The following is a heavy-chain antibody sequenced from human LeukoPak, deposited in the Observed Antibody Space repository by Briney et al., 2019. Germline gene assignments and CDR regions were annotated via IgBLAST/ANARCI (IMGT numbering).Heavy chain of an antibody. J-gene: IGHJ3*02. CDR2: IYSSGST. CDR3: ARLPAARLISGAFDI. Sequence: SETLSLTCTVSGASMTTYYWSWIRQPPGKGLEWVAYIYSSGSTNYNPSLKSRLTISIDTSKKQFSLKMSSVTAADTALYYCARLPAARLISGAFDIWGQGTMVTVSS. CDR1: GASMTTYY. D-gene: IGHD1-20*01. V-gene: IGHV4-59*01.